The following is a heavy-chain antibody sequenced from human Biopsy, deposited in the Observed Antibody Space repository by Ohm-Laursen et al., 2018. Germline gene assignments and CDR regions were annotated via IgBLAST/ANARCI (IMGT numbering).Heavy chain of an antibody. CDR3: GNEVHGRDY. CDR2: INQAGTT. D-gene: IGHD2-15*01. CDR1: GKTFSDYQ. V-gene: IGHV4-34*08. J-gene: IGHJ4*02. Sequence: SDTLSLTWPVFGKTFSDYQWSWIRQPPGKGLEWIGQINQAGTTNYNPSIKSRVSISADASKYEFSLRLTSVTAADTAVYLCGNEVHGRDYWGLGAQVTVSS.